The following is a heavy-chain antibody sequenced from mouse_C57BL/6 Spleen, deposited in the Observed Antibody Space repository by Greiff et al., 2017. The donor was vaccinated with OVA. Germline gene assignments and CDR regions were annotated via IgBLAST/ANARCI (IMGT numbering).Heavy chain of an antibody. D-gene: IGHD3-3*01. V-gene: IGHV5-9-1*02. CDR1: GFTFSSYA. J-gene: IGHJ2*01. CDR3: TRDNPVGLVDY. CDR2: ISSGGDYI. Sequence: EVKVVESGEGLVKPGGSLKLSCAASGFTFSSYAMSWVRQTPEKRLEWVAYISSGGDYIYYADTVKGRFTISRDTARNTLHLQMSSLKSEDTAMYYCTRDNPVGLVDYWGQGTTLTVSS.